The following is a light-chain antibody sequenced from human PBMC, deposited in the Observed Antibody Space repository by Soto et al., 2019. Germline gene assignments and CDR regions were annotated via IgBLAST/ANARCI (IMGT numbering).Light chain of an antibody. CDR1: QSVSNSY. J-gene: IGKJ2*01. CDR3: HQYSTSPPIHT. Sequence: EIVLTQSPGTLSLSPGERATLSCRASQSVSNSYLAWYQQKPGQAPKVLIFAASSRATGIPDRFSGSGSGTDFTLTIIRLEPEDFAVYYCHQYSTSPPIHTFGQGTKLEIK. CDR2: AAS. V-gene: IGKV3-20*01.